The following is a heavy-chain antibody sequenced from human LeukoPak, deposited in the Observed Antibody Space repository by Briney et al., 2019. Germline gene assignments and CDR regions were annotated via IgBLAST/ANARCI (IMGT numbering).Heavy chain of an antibody. D-gene: IGHD1-1*01. Sequence: GSLRLSCAASGFTLSTYWMSWVRQAPGKGLEWIGSIYYHENTYYNSSLKSRVTISVDTSKNQFSLKLNSVTAADTAVYFCARRAYSAAYWKHFDYWGQGILVTVSS. J-gene: IGHJ4*02. CDR3: ARRAYSAAYWKHFDY. CDR1: GFTLSTYW. CDR2: IYYHENT. V-gene: IGHV4-39*01.